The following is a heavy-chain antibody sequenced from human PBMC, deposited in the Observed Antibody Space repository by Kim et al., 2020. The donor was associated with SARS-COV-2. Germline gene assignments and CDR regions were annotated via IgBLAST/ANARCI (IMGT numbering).Heavy chain of an antibody. CDR1: GGSISSASYY. V-gene: IGHV4-31*03. Sequence: SETLSLTCTVSGGSISSASYYWDWVRQLPGKGLEWIGYMYYSGSTNYNPPLKSRVTISLDTSKNQFSLELSSVTAADTAVYYCARIAVGSSGPYGWFAP. D-gene: IGHD3-10*01. CDR2: MYYSGST. J-gene: IGHJ5*02. CDR3: ARIAVGSSGPYGWFAP.